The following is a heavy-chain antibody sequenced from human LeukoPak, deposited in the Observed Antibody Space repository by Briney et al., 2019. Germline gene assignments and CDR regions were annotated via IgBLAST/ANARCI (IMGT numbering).Heavy chain of an antibody. D-gene: IGHD2-21*01. CDR2: ITKSGGST. Sequence: GGSLRLSCAVSGLTFTTIDVSWVRLAPGKGLEWVSTITKSGGSTYYADSVKGRFTISRDNSKDTLYLRMNSLRAEDTAVYYCANVVGGYWGQGTLVTVSS. CDR1: GLTFTTID. J-gene: IGHJ4*02. CDR3: ANVVGGY. V-gene: IGHV3-23*01.